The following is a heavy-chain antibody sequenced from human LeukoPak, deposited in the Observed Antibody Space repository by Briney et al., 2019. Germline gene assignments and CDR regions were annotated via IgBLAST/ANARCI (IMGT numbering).Heavy chain of an antibody. CDR2: IYNTGST. D-gene: IGHD2/OR15-2a*01. J-gene: IGHJ4*02. CDR3: ARKGNGIYYFDY. V-gene: IGHV4-31*03. Sequence: PSETLSLTCTVSGGSISSGGYYWSWIRQLQGKGLEWIGYIYNTGSTYYNPSLQSRVTVSVDTSKNQFSLKLSSVTAADTAVYYCARKGNGIYYFDYWGQGTLVTVSS. CDR1: GGSISSGGYY.